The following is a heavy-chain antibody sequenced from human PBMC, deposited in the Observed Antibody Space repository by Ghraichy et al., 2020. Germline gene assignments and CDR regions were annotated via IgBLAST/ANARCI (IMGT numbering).Heavy chain of an antibody. V-gene: IGHV4-61*01. Sequence: SETLSLTCTVSRGSVAGGSYFWSWIRQPPGKGLEWIGNIFTGGNSNYNPSLKSRVTISVDTSKNPFSLNLTSVTAADTAVYYCADLGRRFDYWGQGTLVTVSS. D-gene: IGHD7-27*01. CDR1: RGSVAGGSYF. CDR2: IFTGGNS. J-gene: IGHJ4*02. CDR3: ADLGRRFDY.